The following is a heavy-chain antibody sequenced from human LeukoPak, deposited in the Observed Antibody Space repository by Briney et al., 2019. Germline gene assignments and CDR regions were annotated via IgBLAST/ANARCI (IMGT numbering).Heavy chain of an antibody. CDR3: ARDRSRYFDY. J-gene: IGHJ4*02. Sequence: ASVEVSCKASGYSFTGYYMHWVRQAPGQGLEWMGWINPNSGGTNYAQKFQGRVTMTRDTSISTVYMELSRLRSDDTAVYYCARDRSRYFDYWGQGTLVTVSS. CDR1: GYSFTGYY. CDR2: INPNSGGT. V-gene: IGHV1-2*02.